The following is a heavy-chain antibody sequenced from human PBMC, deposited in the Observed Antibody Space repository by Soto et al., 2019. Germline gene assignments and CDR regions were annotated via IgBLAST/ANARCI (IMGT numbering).Heavy chain of an antibody. CDR3: AKGYREYSSSWFDY. CDR1: GFTFSRNA. D-gene: IGHD6-13*01. J-gene: IGHJ5*01. CDR2: MSGSGGST. Sequence: GGSLRLSCAASGFTFSRNAMSWVRQAPGKGLEWVSVMSGSGGSTYYADSVTGRFTISRDNSKNTLYLQMNSLRAEDTAVYYCAKGYREYSSSWFDYSGQGPLVTVYS. V-gene: IGHV3-23*01.